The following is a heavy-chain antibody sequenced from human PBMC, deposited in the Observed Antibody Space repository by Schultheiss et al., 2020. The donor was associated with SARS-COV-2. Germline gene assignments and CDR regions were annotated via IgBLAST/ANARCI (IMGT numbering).Heavy chain of an antibody. D-gene: IGHD3-3*01. Sequence: SETLSLTYSVSGDSVSSGDFYCSWIRQPPGKGLEWIGYTYYSGDTHYNPSLKSRATISVDTAKNQFSLHLSSVTAADTAVYYCARYYYDGTGDNWFDPWGQGSQVTVSS. CDR1: GDSVSSGDFY. J-gene: IGHJ5*02. V-gene: IGHV4-30-4*01. CDR3: ARYYYDGTGDNWFDP. CDR2: TYYSGDT.